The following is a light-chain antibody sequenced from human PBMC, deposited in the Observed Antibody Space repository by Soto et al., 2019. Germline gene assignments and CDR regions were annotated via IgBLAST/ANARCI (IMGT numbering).Light chain of an antibody. V-gene: IGKV3D-15*01. J-gene: IGKJ5*01. CDR1: QSVSSN. Sequence: EIVMTQSPATLSVSPVERATLSCRASQSVSSNLAWYHQKPGQAPRLLIYGASTRATGIPARFSGSGSGTEFTLTISSLQSEDFAVYYCQQYNNWPITIGQGTRLEI. CDR3: QQYNNWPIT. CDR2: GAS.